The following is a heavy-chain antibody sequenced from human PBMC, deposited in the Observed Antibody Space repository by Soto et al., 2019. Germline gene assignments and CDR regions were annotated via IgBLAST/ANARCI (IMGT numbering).Heavy chain of an antibody. Sequence: SETLALTCTVSGGSMSSRSNHWGWIRQPPGKGLEWIGNIYYSENTYYNPSLKSRVTISVDTSKNQFSLRLTSVTAADTAVYYCATHPPYGPLDHWGQGTLVTVSS. CDR1: GGSMSSRSNH. CDR3: ATHPPYGPLDH. J-gene: IGHJ4*02. V-gene: IGHV4-39*01. D-gene: IGHD4-17*01. CDR2: IYYSENT.